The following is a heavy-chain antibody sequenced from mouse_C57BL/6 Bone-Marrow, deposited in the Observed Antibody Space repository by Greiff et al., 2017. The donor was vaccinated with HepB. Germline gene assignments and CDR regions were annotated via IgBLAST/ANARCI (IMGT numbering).Heavy chain of an antibody. CDR1: GYTFTSYW. CDR2: IHPNSGST. J-gene: IGHJ2*01. D-gene: IGHD1-1*01. V-gene: IGHV1-64*01. CDR3: AREEEYYYGSSSYYFDY. Sequence: QVQLQQPGAELVKPGASVKLSCKASGYTFTSYWMHWVKQRPGQGLEWIGMIHPNSGSTNYNAKFKSKATLTVDKSSSTAYMQLSSLTSEDSAVYYCAREEEYYYGSSSYYFDYWGQGTTLTVSS.